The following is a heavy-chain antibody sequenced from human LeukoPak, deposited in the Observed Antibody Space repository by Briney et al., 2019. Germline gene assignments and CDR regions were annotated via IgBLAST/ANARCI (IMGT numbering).Heavy chain of an antibody. D-gene: IGHD6-13*01. CDR2: MNPNSGNT. V-gene: IGHV1-8*01. J-gene: IGHJ4*02. CDR3: AKSRLGIGYGSTWYPGDY. CDR1: GYTFTSYD. Sequence: ASVKVSCKASGYTFTSYDINWVRQATGQGLEWMGWMNPNSGNTGYAQKFQGRVTMTRNTSISTAYMELSSLRSEDTAVYYCAKSRLGIGYGSTWYPGDYWGQGTLVTVSS.